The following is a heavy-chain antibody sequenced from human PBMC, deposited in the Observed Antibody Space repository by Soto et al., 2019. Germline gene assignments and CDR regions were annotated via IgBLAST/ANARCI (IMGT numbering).Heavy chain of an antibody. CDR3: ARDQTSSGLYYFDY. Sequence: PVGSLRLSCAASGFTFSSYAMHWVRQAPGKGLEWVAVISYDGSNKYYADSVKGRFTISRDNSKNTLYLQMNSLRAEDTAVYYCARDQTSSGLYYFDYWGQGTLVTVSS. D-gene: IGHD6-19*01. CDR1: GFTFSSYA. CDR2: ISYDGSNK. V-gene: IGHV3-30-3*01. J-gene: IGHJ4*02.